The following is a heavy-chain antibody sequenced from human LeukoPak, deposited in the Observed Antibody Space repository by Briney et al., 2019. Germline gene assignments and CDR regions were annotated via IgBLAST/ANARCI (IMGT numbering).Heavy chain of an antibody. V-gene: IGHV4-59*08. CDR1: GGSISSYY. CDR3: ARSYSDYYYGMDV. D-gene: IGHD1-26*01. CDR2: IYYSGST. J-gene: IGHJ6*02. Sequence: SETPSLTCTVSGGSISSYYWSWIRQPPGKGLEWIGYIYYSGSTNYNPSLKSRVTISVDTSKNQFSLKLSSVTAADTAVYYCARSYSDYYYGMDVWGQGTTVTVSS.